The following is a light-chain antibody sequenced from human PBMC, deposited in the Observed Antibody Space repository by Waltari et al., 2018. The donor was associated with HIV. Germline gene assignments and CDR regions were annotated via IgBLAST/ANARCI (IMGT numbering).Light chain of an antibody. CDR3: QVWDSSSDHWV. CDR2: YDS. V-gene: IGLV3-21*04. J-gene: IGLJ3*02. CDR1: HIESNS. Sequence: SNVLTQPPSVSVAPGKTARITCGGNHIESNSVHWYQQKPGQAPLLVLSYDSDRPSGMTERVSGSNSGNTATLTISRVEVGEEADDYCQVWDSSSDHWVFGGGTKLTVL.